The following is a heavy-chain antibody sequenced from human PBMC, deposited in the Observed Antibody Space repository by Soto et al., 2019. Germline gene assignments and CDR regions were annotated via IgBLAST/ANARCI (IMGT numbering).Heavy chain of an antibody. D-gene: IGHD6-13*01. Sequence: EVQLVESGGGLIQPGGSLRLSCAASGFTVRSNYMGWVRQAPGRGLEWVSSIYSGGRTYYADSVEGRFTISRDNSKNTLYLQMKSLRDEDTAVYYCARQQLAYFDDWGQGTLVTVSS. CDR1: GFTVRSNY. J-gene: IGHJ4*02. CDR3: ARQQLAYFDD. V-gene: IGHV3-53*01. CDR2: IYSGGRT.